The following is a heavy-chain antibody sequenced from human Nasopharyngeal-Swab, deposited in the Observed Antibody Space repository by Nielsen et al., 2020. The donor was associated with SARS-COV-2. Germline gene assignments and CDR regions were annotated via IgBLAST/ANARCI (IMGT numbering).Heavy chain of an antibody. Sequence: SETLSLTCTVSGGSISSGGYYWSWIRQPPGKGLEWIGYIYYSGSTNYNPSLKSRVTISVDTSKNQFSLKLSSVTAADTAVYYCARRLDGDYGNWFDPWGQGTLVTVSS. CDR1: GGSISSGGYY. CDR2: IYYSGST. CDR3: ARRLDGDYGNWFDP. D-gene: IGHD4-17*01. J-gene: IGHJ5*02. V-gene: IGHV4-61*08.